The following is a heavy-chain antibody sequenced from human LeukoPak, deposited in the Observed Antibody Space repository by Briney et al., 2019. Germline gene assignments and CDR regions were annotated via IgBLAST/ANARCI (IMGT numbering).Heavy chain of an antibody. CDR2: IIPIFGTA. Sequence: ASVKVSCKASGYTFTGYYMHWVRQAPGQGLEWMGGIIPIFGTANYAQKFQGRVTITADKSTSTAYMELSSLRSEDTAVYYCARDRSSRNYYYYYMDVWGKGTTVTVSS. CDR3: ARDRSSRNYYYYYMDV. D-gene: IGHD6-13*01. V-gene: IGHV1-69*06. J-gene: IGHJ6*03. CDR1: GYTFTGYY.